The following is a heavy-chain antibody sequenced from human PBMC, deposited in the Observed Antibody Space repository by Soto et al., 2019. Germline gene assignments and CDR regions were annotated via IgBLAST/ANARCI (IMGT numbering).Heavy chain of an antibody. CDR3: ATVLSAAFDI. Sequence: GGSLRLSYAVSGITFSDYSINWVRQAPGKGLEWVSGISGGTGTTHYADSVKGRFTISRDNSKNTVYLQMNSLRAEYTALYYCATVLSAAFDIWGQGTMVTVSS. J-gene: IGHJ3*02. CDR2: ISGGTGTT. CDR1: GITFSDYS. V-gene: IGHV3-23*01.